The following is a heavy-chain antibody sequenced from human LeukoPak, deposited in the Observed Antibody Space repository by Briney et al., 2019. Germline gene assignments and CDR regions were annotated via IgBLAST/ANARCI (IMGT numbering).Heavy chain of an antibody. CDR2: IYYSGST. J-gene: IGHJ6*02. V-gene: IGHV4-59*01. CDR1: GGSISSYY. D-gene: IGHD4-17*01. Sequence: SETLSLTCTVSGGSISSYYWSWIRQPLEKGLEWIGHIYYSGSTNYNPSLKSRVTISVDTSKNQFSLKLSSVTAADTAVYYCARVPTTVTSYYYYGMDVWGRGTTVTVSS. CDR3: ARVPTTVTSYYYYGMDV.